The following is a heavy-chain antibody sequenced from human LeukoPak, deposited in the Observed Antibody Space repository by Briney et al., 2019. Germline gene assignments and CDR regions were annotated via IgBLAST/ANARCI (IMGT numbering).Heavy chain of an antibody. Sequence: SETLSLTCAVYGGSFSGYYWSWIRQPPGKGLEWIGEINHSGSTNYNPSLKSRVTISVDTSKNQFSLKLSSVAAADTAVYYCARKGYSSGFDYWGQGTLVTVSS. CDR2: INHSGST. J-gene: IGHJ4*02. CDR1: GGSFSGYY. V-gene: IGHV4-34*01. CDR3: ARKGYSSGFDY. D-gene: IGHD6-19*01.